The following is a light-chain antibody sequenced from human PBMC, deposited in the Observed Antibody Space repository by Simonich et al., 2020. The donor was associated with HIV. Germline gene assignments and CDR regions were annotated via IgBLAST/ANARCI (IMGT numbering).Light chain of an antibody. CDR1: QSVSNN. CDR2: GAS. CDR3: QQYNNWPLG. V-gene: IGKV3-15*01. Sequence: EIVMTQSPATLSVSPGERATLSCRASQSVSNNLAWYQQKPGQAPRLLIYGASTRATGIPARFSGSGSFTEFTLTISSLQSEDFAVYYCQQYNNWPLGFGPGTKVDIK. J-gene: IGKJ3*01.